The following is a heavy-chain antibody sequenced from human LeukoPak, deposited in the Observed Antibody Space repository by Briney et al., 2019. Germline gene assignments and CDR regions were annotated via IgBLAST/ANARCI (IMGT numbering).Heavy chain of an antibody. D-gene: IGHD1-1*01. CDR1: GFIFSDFY. J-gene: IGHJ5*02. V-gene: IGHV3-11*01. Sequence: GGSLRLSCAGSGFIFSDFYMNWIRQAPGKGLEWVSLIYSSSDYIYYADSVKGRFTISRDNAKNSLYLQMNSLRAEDTAVYYCARSQWNPGKTTQTTWGQGTLVTVSS. CDR3: ARSQWNPGKTTQTT. CDR2: IYSSSDYI.